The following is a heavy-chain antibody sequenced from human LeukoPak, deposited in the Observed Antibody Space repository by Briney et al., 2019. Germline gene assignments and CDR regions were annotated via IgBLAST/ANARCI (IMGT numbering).Heavy chain of an antibody. CDR3: ARDRIGGEEY. CDR1: GFTVSNNY. CDR2: LYSDGRT. V-gene: IGHV3-66*01. Sequence: PGGSLRLSCAVSGFTVSNNYMTWVRQTAGKGLEWVSLLYSDGRTFYADSVKGRFTISRDNAKNSLYLQMSSLRAEDTAVYFCARDRIGGEEYWGQGTLVTVSS. J-gene: IGHJ4*02. D-gene: IGHD3-16*01.